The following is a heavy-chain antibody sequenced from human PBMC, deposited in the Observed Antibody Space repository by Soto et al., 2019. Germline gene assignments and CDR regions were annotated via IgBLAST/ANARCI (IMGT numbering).Heavy chain of an antibody. CDR3: ARDLKTYNWNDNYYYYMDV. CDR1: GYTFTSYG. CDR2: ISAYNGNT. V-gene: IGHV1-18*01. J-gene: IGHJ6*03. D-gene: IGHD1-1*01. Sequence: ASVKVSCKASGYTFTSYGISWVRQAPGQGLEWMGWISAYNGNTNYAQKLQGRVTMTTDTSTSTAYMELRSLRSDDTAVYYCARDLKTYNWNDNYYYYMDVWGKGTTVTVSS.